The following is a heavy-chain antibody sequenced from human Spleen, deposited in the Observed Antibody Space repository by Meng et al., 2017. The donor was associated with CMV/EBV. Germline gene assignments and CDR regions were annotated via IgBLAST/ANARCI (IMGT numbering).Heavy chain of an antibody. V-gene: IGHV3-38-3*01. CDR1: GFTVSSNE. J-gene: IGHJ4*02. CDR3: AKDPSIAADYYFDY. Sequence: GGSLRLSCAASGFTVSSNEMSWVRQAPGKGLEWVSSISGGSTYYADSRKGRFTISRDNSKNTLHLQMNSLRAEDTAVYYCAKDPSIAADYYFDYWGQGTLVTVSS. D-gene: IGHD6-13*01. CDR2: ISGGST.